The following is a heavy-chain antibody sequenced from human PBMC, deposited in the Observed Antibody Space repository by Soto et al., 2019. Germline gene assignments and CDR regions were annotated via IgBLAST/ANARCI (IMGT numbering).Heavy chain of an antibody. J-gene: IGHJ2*01. Sequence: SETLSLTCTVSGGSISSYYWSWIRQPPGKGLEWIGYIYYSGSTNYNPSLKSRVTISVDTSKNQFSLKLSSVTAADTAVYYCARDACDYVFWYFDLWGRGTLVTVSS. CDR2: IYYSGST. D-gene: IGHD4-17*01. CDR1: GGSISSYY. V-gene: IGHV4-59*01. CDR3: ARDACDYVFWYFDL.